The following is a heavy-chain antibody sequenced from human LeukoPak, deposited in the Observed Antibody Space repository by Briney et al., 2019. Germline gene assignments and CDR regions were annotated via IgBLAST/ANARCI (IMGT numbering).Heavy chain of an antibody. CDR2: ISHDGTKK. Sequence: PGGSLRLSCAASGFSITSYGMHWVRQAPGKGLESVAVISHDGTKKYHGDSVKGRFTISRDISKNSLYLQMNSLRAEDTAVYYCARVKSGLGAQGYYYYMDVWGKGTTVTVSS. D-gene: IGHD3-16*01. CDR1: GFSITSYG. J-gene: IGHJ6*03. V-gene: IGHV3-30*04. CDR3: ARVKSGLGAQGYYYYMDV.